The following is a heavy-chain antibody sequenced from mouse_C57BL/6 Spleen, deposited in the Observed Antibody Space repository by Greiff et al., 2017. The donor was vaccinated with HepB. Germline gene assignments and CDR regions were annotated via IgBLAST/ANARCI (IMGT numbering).Heavy chain of an antibody. D-gene: IGHD2-4*01. CDR2: IYPGDGDT. CDR1: GYAFSSSW. J-gene: IGHJ3*01. Sequence: QVQMKESGPELVKPGASVKISCKASGYAFSSSWMNWVKQRPGKGLEWIGRIYPGDGDTNYNGKFKGKATLTADKSSSTAYMQLSSLTSEDSAVYFCAREGGDYDVAYWGQGTLVTVSA. CDR3: AREGGDYDVAY. V-gene: IGHV1-82*01.